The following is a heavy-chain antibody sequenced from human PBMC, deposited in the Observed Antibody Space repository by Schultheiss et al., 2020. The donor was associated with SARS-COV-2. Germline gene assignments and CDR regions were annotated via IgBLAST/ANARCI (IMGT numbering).Heavy chain of an antibody. J-gene: IGHJ4*02. CDR2: ISYDGSNK. V-gene: IGHV3-30*03. Sequence: GGSLRLSCEVSGFTFSTYGMHWVRQAPGKGLEWVAVISYDGSNKYYADSVRGRFTISRDNSKNTLFLQLNSLRREDTAVYYCAREKVVITAAGLDYWGQGALVTVSS. CDR1: GFTFSTYG. D-gene: IGHD2-15*01. CDR3: AREKVVITAAGLDY.